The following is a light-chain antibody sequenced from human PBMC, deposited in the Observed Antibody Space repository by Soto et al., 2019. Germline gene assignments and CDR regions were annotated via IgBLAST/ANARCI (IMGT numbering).Light chain of an antibody. J-gene: IGKJ4*01. V-gene: IGKV1-17*02. CDR2: AAS. Sequence: DIQMTQSPSSLSASVGDRVTITCRASQGIRNDLHWYQQKPGKAPKRLIYAASSLQSGVPSRFSGSGSRTEFTLTLSNLQPEDFATYYCLQHNSYPLTFGGGTKVEIK. CDR3: LQHNSYPLT. CDR1: QGIRND.